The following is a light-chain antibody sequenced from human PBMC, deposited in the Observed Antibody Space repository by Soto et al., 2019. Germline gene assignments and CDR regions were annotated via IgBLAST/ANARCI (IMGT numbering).Light chain of an antibody. CDR1: QSISGT. CDR3: QQYDSSPPGYT. J-gene: IGKJ2*01. CDR2: GAS. Sequence: EIVMTQSPATLSVSPGGRATLSCRASQSISGTLAWYQQKPGQAPRLLIFGASSRAAGIPERFSGSGSGTDFTLIISRLEPEDFAVYYCQQYDSSPPGYTFGQGTKVDI. V-gene: IGKV3-20*01.